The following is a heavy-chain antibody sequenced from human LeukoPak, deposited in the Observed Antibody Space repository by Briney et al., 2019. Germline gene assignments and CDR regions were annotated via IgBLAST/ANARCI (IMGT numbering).Heavy chain of an antibody. J-gene: IGHJ4*02. CDR1: GGSFSGYY. D-gene: IGHD4-23*01. Sequence: SETLSLTCAVYGGSFSGYYWSWIRQPPGKGLEWIGEINHSGSTNYNPSLKSRVTISVDTSKNQFSLKLSSVTAADTAVYYCARYNCGGNSALIRYFDYWGQGTLVTVSS. CDR2: INHSGST. V-gene: IGHV4-34*01. CDR3: ARYNCGGNSALIRYFDY.